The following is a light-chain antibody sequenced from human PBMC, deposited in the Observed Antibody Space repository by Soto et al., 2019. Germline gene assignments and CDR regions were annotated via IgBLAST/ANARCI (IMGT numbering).Light chain of an antibody. CDR2: EVF. CDR1: GGDVGAYNY. Sequence: QSALTQPASVSGSPGQSITISCAGTGGDVGAYNYVSWYQQHPGKAPKLMIYEVFRRPSGISSRFSASKSGNTASLTISTLQAEDEADYYCSSYTTSNTVVFGGGTKLTVL. CDR3: SSYTTSNTVV. V-gene: IGLV2-14*01. J-gene: IGLJ3*02.